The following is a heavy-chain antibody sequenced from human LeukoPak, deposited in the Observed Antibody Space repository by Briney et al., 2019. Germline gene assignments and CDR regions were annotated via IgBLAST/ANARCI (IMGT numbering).Heavy chain of an antibody. J-gene: IGHJ4*02. CDR2: ISGSGDNT. D-gene: IGHD4-17*01. Sequence: TGGFLRLSCAASGFTFSSYEMNWVRQAPGKGLEWVSSISGSGDNTFYADSVKGRFTISTDNSNNTLYLQMNSLRAEDTALYYCAKDHRGVTTGSYYFDYWGQGTLVTVSS. CDR3: AKDHRGVTTGSYYFDY. V-gene: IGHV3-23*01. CDR1: GFTFSSYE.